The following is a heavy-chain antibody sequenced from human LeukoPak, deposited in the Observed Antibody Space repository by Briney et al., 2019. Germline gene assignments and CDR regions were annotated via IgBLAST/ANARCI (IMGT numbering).Heavy chain of an antibody. D-gene: IGHD3-10*01. CDR2: INPNSGGT. J-gene: IGHJ4*02. CDR1: GYTFTGYY. CDR3: ARGMGPSGGSIHEGSGSYYQRGY. Sequence: ASVKVSCKASGYTFTGYYMHWVRQAPGQGLEWMGWINPNSGGTNYAQKFQGRVTMTRDTSISTAYMELSRLRSDDTAVYYCARGMGPSGGSIHEGSGSYYQRGYWGQGTLVTVSS. V-gene: IGHV1-2*02.